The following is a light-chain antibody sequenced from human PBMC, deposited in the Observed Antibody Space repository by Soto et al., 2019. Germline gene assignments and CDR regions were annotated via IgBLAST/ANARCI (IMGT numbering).Light chain of an antibody. Sequence: EIVLTQSPGTLSLXPGERATLSCRASQSVSSSYLAWYQQNRGQAPRLLIYGASSRATGIPDRFSGSGSGTDFTLTISRLEPEDFAVYYCQQYGSSRWTFGQGTKVDIK. J-gene: IGKJ1*01. V-gene: IGKV3-20*01. CDR1: QSVSSSY. CDR3: QQYGSSRWT. CDR2: GAS.